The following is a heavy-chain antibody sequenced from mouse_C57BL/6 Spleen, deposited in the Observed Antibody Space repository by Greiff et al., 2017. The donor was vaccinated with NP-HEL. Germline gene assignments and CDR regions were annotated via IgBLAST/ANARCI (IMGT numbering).Heavy chain of an antibody. V-gene: IGHV1-22*01. CDR2: INPNNGGT. J-gene: IGHJ3*01. CDR3: ARGSSSLWFAY. CDR1: GYTFTDYN. D-gene: IGHD1-1*01. Sequence: VQLKESGPELVKPGASVKMSCKASGYTFTDYNMHWVKQSHGKSLEWIGYINPNNGGTSYNQKFKGKATLTVNKSSSTAYMELRSLTSEDSAVYYCARGSSSLWFAYWGQGTLVTVSA.